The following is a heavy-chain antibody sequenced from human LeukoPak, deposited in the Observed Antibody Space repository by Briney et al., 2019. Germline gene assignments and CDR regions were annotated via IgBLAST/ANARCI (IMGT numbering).Heavy chain of an antibody. CDR3: ARDRDFGWAIVVALDAFDI. Sequence: KSSETLSLTCAVYGGSFSGYYWSWTRQPPGKGLEWSGEINHSGSTNYNPSLKSRVTISVDTSKNLFSLKLSSVTAADTAVYYCARDRDFGWAIVVALDAFDIWGQGTMVTVSS. D-gene: IGHD3-22*01. J-gene: IGHJ3*02. V-gene: IGHV4-34*01. CDR2: INHSGST. CDR1: GGSFSGYY.